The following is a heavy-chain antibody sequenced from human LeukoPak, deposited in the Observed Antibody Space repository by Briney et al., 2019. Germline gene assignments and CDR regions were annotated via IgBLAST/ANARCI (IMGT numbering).Heavy chain of an antibody. D-gene: IGHD3-10*01. Sequence: GGSLRLSCAASGFTFSSYGMHWVRQAPGKGLEWVAFMRYDGSNKYYADSVKGRFTISRDNSKNTLYLQMNSLRAEDTAVYYCAKVFYYYGSGSYYPASAFDYWGQGTLVTVSS. J-gene: IGHJ4*02. CDR1: GFTFSSYG. CDR3: AKVFYYYGSGSYYPASAFDY. V-gene: IGHV3-30*02. CDR2: MRYDGSNK.